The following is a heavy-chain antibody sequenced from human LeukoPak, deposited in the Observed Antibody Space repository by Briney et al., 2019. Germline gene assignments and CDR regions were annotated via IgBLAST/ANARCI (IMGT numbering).Heavy chain of an antibody. Sequence: SETLSLTCTVSGGSITSNSYYWGWIRQPPGKGLEWIGSIYYSGSTYYNPSLKSRVTISVDTSKNQFSLKLSSVTAADTAMYYCARAGRFGELLYYYYYMDVWGKGTTVTVSS. CDR1: GGSITSNSYY. D-gene: IGHD3-10*01. V-gene: IGHV4-39*07. CDR2: IYYSGST. J-gene: IGHJ6*03. CDR3: ARAGRFGELLYYYYYMDV.